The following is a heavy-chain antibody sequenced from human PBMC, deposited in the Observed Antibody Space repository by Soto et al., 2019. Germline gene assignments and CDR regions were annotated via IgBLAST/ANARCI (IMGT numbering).Heavy chain of an antibody. D-gene: IGHD3-10*01. CDR2: IRSKANSYAT. Sequence: VQLVESGGGLVQPGGSLKLSCAASGFTFSGSAMHWVRQASGKGLEWVGRIRSKANSYATAYAASVKGRFTISRDDSKNTAYLQMNSLKTEDTAVYYCTTQSNYYGSGSFHWGQGTLVTVSS. J-gene: IGHJ1*01. V-gene: IGHV3-73*01. CDR1: GFTFSGSA. CDR3: TTQSNYYGSGSFH.